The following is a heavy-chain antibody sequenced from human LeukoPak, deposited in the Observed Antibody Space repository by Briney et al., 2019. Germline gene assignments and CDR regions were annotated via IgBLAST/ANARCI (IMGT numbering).Heavy chain of an antibody. V-gene: IGHV3-23*01. CDR1: GVTFSSCA. CDR2: ISKSGDFT. Sequence: PGGSLRLSCAASGVTFSSCAMSWVRQAPGKGLEWVSVISKSGDFTYYADSVKGRFTISRDSSKNTLNLQMKSLRAEDTAVYYCAKESAAAGYFDYWGLGTLVTVSS. J-gene: IGHJ4*01. CDR3: AKESAAAGYFDY. D-gene: IGHD6-13*01.